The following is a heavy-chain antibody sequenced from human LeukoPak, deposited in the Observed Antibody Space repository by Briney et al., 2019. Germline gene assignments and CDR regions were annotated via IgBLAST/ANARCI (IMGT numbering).Heavy chain of an antibody. D-gene: IGHD5-12*01. CDR3: ARESGSGYDS. V-gene: IGHV4-38-2*02. Sequence: SETLSLTCTVSGYSLSSDYYWGWIRQPPGKGLEWIGSIYHSGSTYYNPSLKSRVTISVDTSKNRFSLKLSSVTAADTAVYYCARESGSGYDSWGQGTLVTVSS. J-gene: IGHJ5*02. CDR1: GYSLSSDYY. CDR2: IYHSGST.